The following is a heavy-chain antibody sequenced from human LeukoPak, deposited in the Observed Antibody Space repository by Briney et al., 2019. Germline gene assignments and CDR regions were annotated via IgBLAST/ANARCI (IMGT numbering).Heavy chain of an antibody. Sequence: ASVKVSCKASGYTFPSYFMRWVRQAPGQGLEWMGIINPTGGSTTYAQKFQGRVTMTRDTSTSTVYMELSSLRSDDTAVYYCARTAARRFDYWGQGTLVTVSS. J-gene: IGHJ4*02. CDR1: GYTFPSYF. CDR3: ARTAARRFDY. V-gene: IGHV1-46*01. D-gene: IGHD6-6*01. CDR2: INPTGGST.